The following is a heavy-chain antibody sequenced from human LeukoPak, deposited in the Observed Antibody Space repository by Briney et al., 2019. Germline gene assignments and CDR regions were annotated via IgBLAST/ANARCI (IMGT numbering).Heavy chain of an antibody. J-gene: IGHJ4*02. V-gene: IGHV3-23*01. D-gene: IGHD3-16*01. CDR1: GFTFCSYA. CDR3: AKGSLEYYDYVWGSYAGFVY. CDR2: LSGSGGST. Sequence: GGSLRLSCAAYGFTFCSYAMSWLPQAPGKGLEWISDLSGSGGSTYHADSVKGRFTISRDNSKNTLYLQMNSLRAEDTAVYYCAKGSLEYYDYVWGSYAGFVYWVQGTLVSVPS.